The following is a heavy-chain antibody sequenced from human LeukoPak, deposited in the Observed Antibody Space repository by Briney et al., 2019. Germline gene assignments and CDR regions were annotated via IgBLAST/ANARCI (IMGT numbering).Heavy chain of an antibody. J-gene: IGHJ4*02. CDR3: AKDIVGGGDDY. Sequence: GGSLRHSCEASGFTFTKFWMSWVRQAPGKGLEWVANIQEDGKKENYVDSVRGRFTISRDNAKNSIYLQMNSLRVEDTAVYYCAKDIVGGGDDYWGQGTLVIVSS. D-gene: IGHD2-21*02. CDR2: IQEDGKKE. CDR1: GFTFTKFW. V-gene: IGHV3-7*01.